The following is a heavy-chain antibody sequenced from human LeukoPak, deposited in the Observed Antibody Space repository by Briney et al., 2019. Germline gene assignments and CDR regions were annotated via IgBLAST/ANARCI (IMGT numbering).Heavy chain of an antibody. CDR1: GYTVTGYY. CDR3: ARDQEDYYDSSGYPDY. J-gene: IGHJ4*02. D-gene: IGHD3-22*01. CDR2: INAGNGNT. V-gene: IGHV1-3*01. Sequence: ASVKVSCKASGYTVTGYYMHWVRQAPGQRLEWMGWINAGNGNTKYSQNFQGRFTITRDTSASTAYMQLSSLRAEDTAVYYCARDQEDYYDSSGYPDYWGQATQVTVSS.